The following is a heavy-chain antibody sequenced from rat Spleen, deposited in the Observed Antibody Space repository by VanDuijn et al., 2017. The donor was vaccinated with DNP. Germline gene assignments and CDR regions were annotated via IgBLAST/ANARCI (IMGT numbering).Heavy chain of an antibody. J-gene: IGHJ2*01. V-gene: IGHV2S8*01. CDR3: TRKTG. D-gene: IGHD5-1*01. CDR2: ISSVGST. CDR1: GFSLTTSG. Sequence: QVQLKESGPGVVQPSQTLSLTCTVSGFSLTTSGVSWVRQPPGKGLEWIAAISSVGSTYYNSGLKSRLSISRDTSKSQVFLKMNSLQTEDTAIYFCTRKTGWGQGVMVTVSS.